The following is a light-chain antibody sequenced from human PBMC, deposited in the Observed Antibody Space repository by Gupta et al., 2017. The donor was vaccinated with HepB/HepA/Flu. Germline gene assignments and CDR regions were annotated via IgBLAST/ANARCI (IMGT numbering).Light chain of an antibody. V-gene: IGLV3-21*03. CDR3: QVWDSSGDHKVV. J-gene: IGLJ2*01. Sequence: SYVLTQPPPVSVAPGKTARITCGGTNIGTKSVHWYQQKSGQAPVLVVYDDSVRPSGTPERFSGSNSGNTATLTISGVEAGDEADYHCQVWDSSGDHKVVFGEGTKLTVL. CDR1: NIGTKS. CDR2: DDS.